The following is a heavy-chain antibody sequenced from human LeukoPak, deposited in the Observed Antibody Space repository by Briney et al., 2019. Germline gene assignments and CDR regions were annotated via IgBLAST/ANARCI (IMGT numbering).Heavy chain of an antibody. CDR1: GYTFTNFG. D-gene: IGHD2-15*01. Sequence: GASVKVSCKASGYTFTNFGISWVRQAPGQGLEWMGWISAYNGNTNYAQRLQGRVTMTTDTSTSTAYMELRSLRSDDTAVYYCARDSSDIRSLIAHWGQGTLVTVSS. CDR3: ARDSSDIRSLIAH. CDR2: ISAYNGNT. J-gene: IGHJ1*01. V-gene: IGHV1-18*01.